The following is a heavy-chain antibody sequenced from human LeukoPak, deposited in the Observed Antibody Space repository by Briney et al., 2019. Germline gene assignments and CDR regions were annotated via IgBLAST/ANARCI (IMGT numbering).Heavy chain of an antibody. CDR1: GYTFTDYY. J-gene: IGHJ5*02. D-gene: IGHD6-19*01. CDR2: INPLRGIT. CDR3: TRTIGYRPVAGLKEKWFDP. Sequence: ASVKVSCKASGYTFTDYYVHWVRQAPGLGLEWMGIINPLRGITIYAQKFQGRVTMTSDTSTNTVYMELSSLISEDTAVHYCTRTIGYRPVAGLKEKWFDPWGQGTLVTVSS. V-gene: IGHV1-46*01.